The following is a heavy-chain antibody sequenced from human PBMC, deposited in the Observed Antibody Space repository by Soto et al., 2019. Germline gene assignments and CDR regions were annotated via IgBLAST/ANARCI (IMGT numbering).Heavy chain of an antibody. CDR2: IYYHGNT. D-gene: IGHD6-19*01. V-gene: IGHV4-39*01. Sequence: PSETMALTCAVSGGPMKSRTDSWGWIRQPPGKSLEWIGTIYYHGNTYSNPSLKSRVTISVDTSNNQLSLKLRSVTAADTAVYYCARHDGFSSGWIFDYWGHGTLVTVSS. CDR1: GGPMKSRTDS. CDR3: ARHDGFSSGWIFDY. J-gene: IGHJ4*01.